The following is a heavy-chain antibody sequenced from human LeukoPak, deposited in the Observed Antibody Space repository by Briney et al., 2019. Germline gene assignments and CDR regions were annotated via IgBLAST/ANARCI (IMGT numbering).Heavy chain of an antibody. Sequence: SETLSLTCTVSGGSISSYYWSWIRQPPGKGLEWIGYIYYSGSTNYNPSLKSRVTISVDKSKNQFSLKLSSVTAADTAVYYCAREGIAAAANGGPINYWGQGTLVTVSS. V-gene: IGHV4-59*12. CDR3: AREGIAAAANGGPINY. CDR1: GGSISSYY. CDR2: IYYSGST. J-gene: IGHJ4*02. D-gene: IGHD6-13*01.